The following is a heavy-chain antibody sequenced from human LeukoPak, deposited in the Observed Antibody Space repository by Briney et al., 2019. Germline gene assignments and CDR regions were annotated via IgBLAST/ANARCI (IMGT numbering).Heavy chain of an antibody. V-gene: IGHV1-8*02. CDR3: ARGTIGYSYGYEGYYFDY. Sequence: ASVKVSCKASGYTFTGYYMHWVRQAPGQGLEWMGWMNPNSGNTGYAQKFQGRVTMTRNTSISTAYMELSSLRSEDTAVYYCARGTIGYSYGYEGYYFDYWGQGTLVTVSS. CDR2: MNPNSGNT. J-gene: IGHJ4*02. D-gene: IGHD5-18*01. CDR1: GYTFTGYY.